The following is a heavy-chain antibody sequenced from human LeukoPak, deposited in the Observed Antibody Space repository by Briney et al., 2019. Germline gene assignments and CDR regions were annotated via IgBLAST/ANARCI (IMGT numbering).Heavy chain of an antibody. D-gene: IGHD3-10*01. CDR1: GFTVSSNY. CDR2: IQYDGSGT. CDR3: AKDMAPSY. V-gene: IGHV3-30*02. J-gene: IGHJ4*02. Sequence: PGGSLRLSCAASGFTVSSNYMSWVRQAPDKGLQWVSFIQYDGSGTYYADSVEGRFTISRDNSKNTLFLQMNSLRAEDTAVYYCAKDMAPSYWGQGTRVTVSS.